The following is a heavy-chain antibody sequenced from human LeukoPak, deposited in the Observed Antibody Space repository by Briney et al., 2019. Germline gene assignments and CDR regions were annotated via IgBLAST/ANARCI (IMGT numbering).Heavy chain of an antibody. V-gene: IGHV3-48*01. D-gene: IGHD6-19*01. CDR2: ISSSSTI. J-gene: IGHJ4*02. Sequence: GGSLRLSCAASGFTFSSYSMNWVRQAPGKGLEWVSYISSSSTIYYADSVKGRFTISRDNAKNSLYLQMNSLRAEDTAVYYCARDSAAIAVAGTSDYWGQGTLVTVSS. CDR1: GFTFSSYS. CDR3: ARDSAAIAVAGTSDY.